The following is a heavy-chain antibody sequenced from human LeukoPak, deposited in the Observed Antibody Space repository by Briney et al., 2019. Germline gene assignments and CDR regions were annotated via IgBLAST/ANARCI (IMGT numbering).Heavy chain of an antibody. Sequence: PSETLSLTCTVSGDSISSGTYYWNWIRQPAGKGLEWIGRIYTSGSNNYNPSLRSRVTISVDTSENQISLKLTSVTAADTAVYYCARDRQWLLDYWGQGTLVTVSS. CDR1: GDSISSGTYY. J-gene: IGHJ4*02. D-gene: IGHD6-19*01. V-gene: IGHV4-61*02. CDR3: ARDRQWLLDY. CDR2: IYTSGSN.